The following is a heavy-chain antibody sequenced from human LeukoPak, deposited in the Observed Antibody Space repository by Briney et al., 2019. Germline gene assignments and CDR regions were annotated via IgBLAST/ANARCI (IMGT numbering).Heavy chain of an antibody. J-gene: IGHJ4*02. Sequence: ASVKVSCKASGYIFTSNYIHWVRQAPGQGLEWMGMIYPRDGSTSYAQKFQGRVTVTRDTSTSTVHMKLSGLRSEDTAVYYCARDQEAFDYWGQGTLVTVSS. CDR2: IYPRDGST. V-gene: IGHV1-46*01. CDR3: ARDQEAFDY. CDR1: GYIFTSNY.